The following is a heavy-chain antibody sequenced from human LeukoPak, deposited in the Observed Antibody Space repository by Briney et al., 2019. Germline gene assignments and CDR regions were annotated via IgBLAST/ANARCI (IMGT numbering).Heavy chain of an antibody. Sequence: TPSETLSLTCTVSGGSISYHYWSWIRQSPGKGLEWIGYIYYSGSTNYNPSLKSRVTISVDTSKNQFSLKLSSVTAADTAVYYCAGSTVTTDFDYWGQGTLVTVSS. V-gene: IGHV4-59*11. CDR3: AGSTVTTDFDY. CDR2: IYYSGST. J-gene: IGHJ4*02. CDR1: GGSISYHY. D-gene: IGHD4-17*01.